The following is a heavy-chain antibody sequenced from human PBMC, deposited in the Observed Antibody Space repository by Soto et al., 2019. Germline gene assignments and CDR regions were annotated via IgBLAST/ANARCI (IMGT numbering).Heavy chain of an antibody. D-gene: IGHD2-8*01. J-gene: IGHJ5*02. V-gene: IGHV3-74*01. CDR1: GVTFSSYW. CDR2: MNSDGSDT. Sequence: PGGSLRLSCAASGVTFSSYWMHWVRQAPGKGLVWVSRMNSDGSDTNYADSVKGRFTISRDNAKNTVYLQMNSLRVEDTAVYYCAREGMGFSNWFDPRGQGTLVTV. CDR3: AREGMGFSNWFDP.